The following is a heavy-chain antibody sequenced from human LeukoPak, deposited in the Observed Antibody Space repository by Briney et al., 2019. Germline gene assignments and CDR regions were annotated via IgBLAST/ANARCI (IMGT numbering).Heavy chain of an antibody. CDR3: ARWGPGMDV. CDR1: GFTFSSYS. J-gene: IGHJ6*02. Sequence: GGSLRLSCAASGFTFSSYSMNWVRQAPGKGLEWVANIYRDGSEKYYVDSVKGRFTISRDNAKNSLYLQMNSLRVEDTAVYYCARWGPGMDVWGQGTTVTVSS. D-gene: IGHD3-16*01. V-gene: IGHV3-7*01. CDR2: IYRDGSEK.